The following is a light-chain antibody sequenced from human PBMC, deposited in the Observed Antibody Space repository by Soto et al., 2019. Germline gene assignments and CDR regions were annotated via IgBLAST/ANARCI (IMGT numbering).Light chain of an antibody. Sequence: DIFLTQSPFTQSLTPVVLVTLSCTRSQSVSSIYLAWYQQKPGQAPRLLIYGASTRATGIPDRFSGSGSGTDFTLTISRLEPEDFAVYFCQHYGSSLITFGQGTRLEIK. CDR1: QSVSSIY. CDR2: GAS. CDR3: QHYGSSLIT. J-gene: IGKJ5*01. V-gene: IGKV3-20*01.